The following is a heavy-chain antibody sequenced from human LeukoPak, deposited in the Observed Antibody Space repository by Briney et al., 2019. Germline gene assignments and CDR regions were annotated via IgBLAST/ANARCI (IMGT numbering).Heavy chain of an antibody. D-gene: IGHD1-14*01. CDR3: ASSSIPDPGNYYYYYYMDV. Sequence: ASVKVSCKASGYTFTIYNINWVRQAPGHGLEWMGWMNPNSGNTGYAQKCQGRVTITRNTSISTTYMELSSLRSEDTAVYYCASSSIPDPGNYYYYYYMDVWGKGTTVTVSS. J-gene: IGHJ6*03. CDR2: MNPNSGNT. V-gene: IGHV1-8*03. CDR1: GYTFTIYN.